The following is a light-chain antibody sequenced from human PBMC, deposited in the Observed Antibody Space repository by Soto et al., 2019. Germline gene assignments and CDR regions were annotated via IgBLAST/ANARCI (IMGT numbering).Light chain of an antibody. CDR1: SSDVGGYNY. Sequence: QSALTQPRSVSGSPGQSVTISCTGSSSDVGGYNYVSWYQQHPGKAPKLIIFEVFNRPSGVSTRFSGSKSGSTASLTISGLQADDEADYFCSSYTTNNGHVFGGGTKLTVL. J-gene: IGLJ2*01. CDR2: EVF. V-gene: IGLV2-14*01. CDR3: SSYTTNNGHV.